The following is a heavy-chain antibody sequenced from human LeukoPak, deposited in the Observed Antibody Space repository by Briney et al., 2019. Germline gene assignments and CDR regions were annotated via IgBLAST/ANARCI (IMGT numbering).Heavy chain of an antibody. V-gene: IGHV3-23*01. Sequence: GGSLRLSCAASGFTFSTYGMNWVRQAPGKGLEWVSGVSPSGDVTYYADSVKGRFTISRDNSKNTVYLQMNNVRAEDTAVYYCAKDRRMVRGVIWRYYYYYYMDVWGRGTTVTISS. D-gene: IGHD3-10*01. J-gene: IGHJ6*03. CDR2: VSPSGDVT. CDR1: GFTFSTYG. CDR3: AKDRRMVRGVIWRYYYYYYMDV.